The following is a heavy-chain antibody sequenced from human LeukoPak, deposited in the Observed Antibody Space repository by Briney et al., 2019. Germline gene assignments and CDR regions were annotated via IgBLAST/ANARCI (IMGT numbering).Heavy chain of an antibody. CDR3: AGDNSDYYYMDV. D-gene: IGHD3-10*01. Sequence: GGSLRLSCAASGFTVSSNYMSWVRQAPGKGLEWVSVIYSGGSTYYADSVKGRFTISRDNSKNTLYLQMNSLRAEDTAVYYCAGDNSDYYYMDVWGKGTTVTVSS. V-gene: IGHV3-53*01. CDR1: GFTVSSNY. J-gene: IGHJ6*03. CDR2: IYSGGST.